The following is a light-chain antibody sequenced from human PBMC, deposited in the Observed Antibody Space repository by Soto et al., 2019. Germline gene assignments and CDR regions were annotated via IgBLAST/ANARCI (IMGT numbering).Light chain of an antibody. CDR3: NSYTSRSTYV. CDR1: SSDVGGFNY. J-gene: IGLJ1*01. Sequence: QSALTQPASVSGSPGQSITISCTGASSDVGGFNYVSWYQQHPGKAPKLMIYDVTNRPSGVSYRFSGSKSGNTASLTISGLKAEDEADYYCNSYTSRSTYVFGTGTKLTVL. CDR2: DVT. V-gene: IGLV2-14*03.